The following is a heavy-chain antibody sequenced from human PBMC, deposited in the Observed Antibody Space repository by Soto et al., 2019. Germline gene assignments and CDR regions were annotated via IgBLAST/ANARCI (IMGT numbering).Heavy chain of an antibody. J-gene: IGHJ6*02. CDR3: AKRYGWGSYRDFNAYYGLDI. D-gene: IGHD3-10*01. Sequence: SGGSLRLSCTASGFTFSTYTMNWVRQAPGKGLEWVSGISGNGRFTYYADSVKGRFTISRDNSQNTLSLEMSSLRADDPAVYYCAKRYGWGSYRDFNAYYGLDIWGQGTSVTVSS. V-gene: IGHV3-23*01. CDR1: GFTFSTYT. CDR2: ISGNGRFT.